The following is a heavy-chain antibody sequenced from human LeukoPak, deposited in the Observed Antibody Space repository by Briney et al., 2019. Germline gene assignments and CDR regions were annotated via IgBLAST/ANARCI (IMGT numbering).Heavy chain of an antibody. CDR2: MNANSANT. Sequence: GESLKISCKDSGYTFVNYDINWVRQATGQGLEWMGWMNANSANTGYAQRFQDRVTMTWDTSISTAYMELSSLRSEDTAVYYCARGQGAAAGTDPSDYWGQKTLVTVFS. V-gene: IGHV1-8*02. D-gene: IGHD6-13*01. J-gene: IGHJ4*02. CDR1: GYTFVNYD. CDR3: ARGQGAAAGTDPSDY.